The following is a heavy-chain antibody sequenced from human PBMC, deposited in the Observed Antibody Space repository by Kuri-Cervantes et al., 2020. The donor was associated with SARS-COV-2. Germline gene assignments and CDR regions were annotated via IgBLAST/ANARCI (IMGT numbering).Heavy chain of an antibody. D-gene: IGHD3-10*01. J-gene: IGHJ4*02. V-gene: IGHV3-21*01. CDR2: ISSSSSYI. Sequence: SCAASGFTFSSYSMNWVRQAPGRGLEWVSSISSSSSYIYYADSVKGRFTISRDNAKNSLYLQMNSLRAEDTAVYYCARAPPVLLWFGEPPGGFDYWGQGTLVTVSS. CDR3: ARAPPVLLWFGEPPGGFDY. CDR1: GFTFSSYS.